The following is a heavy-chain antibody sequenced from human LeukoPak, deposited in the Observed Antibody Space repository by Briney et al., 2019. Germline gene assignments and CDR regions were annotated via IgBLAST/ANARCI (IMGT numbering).Heavy chain of an antibody. J-gene: IGHJ3*02. D-gene: IGHD6-13*01. Sequence: SETLSLTCAVYGGSFSGYYWSWIRQPPGKGLEWIGEINHSGSTNYNPSLKSRVTISVDTSKNQFSPKLSSVTAADTAVYYCARVKQQLVLGAFDIWGQGTMVTVSS. CDR1: GGSFSGYY. V-gene: IGHV4-34*01. CDR2: INHSGST. CDR3: ARVKQQLVLGAFDI.